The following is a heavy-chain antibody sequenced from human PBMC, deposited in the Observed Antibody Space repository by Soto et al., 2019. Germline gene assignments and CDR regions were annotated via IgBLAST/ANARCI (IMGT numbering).Heavy chain of an antibody. V-gene: IGHV4-34*01. CDR1: GGSISSYY. Sequence: SETLSLTCTVSGGSISSYYWSWIRQPPGKGLEWIGEINHSGGTNYNPSLKSRVTISVDTSKNQFSLKLSSVTAADTAAYYCARGRVRGVINYGMDVWGQGTTVTVSS. J-gene: IGHJ6*02. CDR2: INHSGGT. D-gene: IGHD3-10*01. CDR3: ARGRVRGVINYGMDV.